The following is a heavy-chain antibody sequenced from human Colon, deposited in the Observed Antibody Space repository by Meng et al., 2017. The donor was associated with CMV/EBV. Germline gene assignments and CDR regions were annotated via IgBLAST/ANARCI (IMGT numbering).Heavy chain of an antibody. D-gene: IGHD6-19*01. J-gene: IGHJ3*01. CDR1: GFTFSSYG. CDR3: ARVSSAGLALDV. CDR2: IVTTGSAV. Sequence: GGSLRLSCAASGFTFSSYGMNWVRQAPGRGLEWVASIVTTGSAVYYADSVKGRFTISRDTSQNTVYLQMDTLRVEDTAMYYCARVSSAGLALDVWGQGTMVTVSS. V-gene: IGHV3-21*01.